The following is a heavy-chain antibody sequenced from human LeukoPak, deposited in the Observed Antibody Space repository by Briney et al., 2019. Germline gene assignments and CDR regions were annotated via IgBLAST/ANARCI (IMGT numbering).Heavy chain of an antibody. Sequence: PSETQSLTCAVYGGSFSGYYWSWIRQPPGKGQEWIGEINHSGSINYNPSLKSRVTISVDTSKNQFSLKLSSLTAADTAVYYCARGPRRGRYFDYWGQGTLVTVSS. D-gene: IGHD3-16*01. CDR2: INHSGSI. J-gene: IGHJ4*02. CDR3: ARGPRRGRYFDY. CDR1: GGSFSGYY. V-gene: IGHV4-34*01.